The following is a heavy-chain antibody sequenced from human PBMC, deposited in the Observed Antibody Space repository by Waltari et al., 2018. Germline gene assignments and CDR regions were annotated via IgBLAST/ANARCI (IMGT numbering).Heavy chain of an antibody. J-gene: IGHJ4*02. Sequence: DEHLLESGGGLAQPGGSLRLACAASGFNFMSYAMVWVRQAPGKGLEWVSGIIYSVFITNYADSVKGRFTVSRDNSRNTVFLHLNSLRAEDTAFYYCARHLYSIDYLELAKWGQGTLVTVSS. V-gene: IGHV3-23*05. CDR3: ARHLYSIDYLELAK. D-gene: IGHD3-22*01. CDR1: GFNFMSYA. CDR2: IIYSVFIT.